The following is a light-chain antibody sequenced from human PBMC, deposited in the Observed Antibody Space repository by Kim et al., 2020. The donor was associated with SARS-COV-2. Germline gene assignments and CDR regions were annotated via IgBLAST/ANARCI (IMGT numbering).Light chain of an antibody. J-gene: IGKJ1*01. Sequence: EIVLTQSPGTLSLSPGERATLSCRASQSVSSSYLAWYQQKPGQAPRLLIYGASSRATGIPDRFSGSGSGTDFTLTISRLEPEDFAVYYCQQHSNLSWTFGQGTKVDIK. CDR2: GAS. V-gene: IGKV3-20*01. CDR3: QQHSNLSWT. CDR1: QSVSSSY.